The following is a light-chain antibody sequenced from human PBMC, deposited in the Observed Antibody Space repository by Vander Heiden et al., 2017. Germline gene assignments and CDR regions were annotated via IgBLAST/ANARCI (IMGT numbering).Light chain of an antibody. CDR1: QSVSSN. V-gene: IGKV3-15*01. Sequence: EIVMTQSPATLSVSPGERATLSCRASQSVSSNLAWYQQKPGQAPRLLIYGASTRATGIPARFSGSGSGTEFTLTISSLQSEDFAVYYCQQYNNWPPSITFGQGTRLXIK. CDR3: QQYNNWPPSIT. CDR2: GAS. J-gene: IGKJ5*01.